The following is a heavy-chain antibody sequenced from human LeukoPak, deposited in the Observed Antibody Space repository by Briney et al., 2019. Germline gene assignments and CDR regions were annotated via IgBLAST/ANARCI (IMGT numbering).Heavy chain of an antibody. CDR1: GFTFSSYW. D-gene: IGHD3-3*01. Sequence: GGSLRLSCAASGFTFSSYWMHWVRQAPGKGLEWVAVIWYDGSNKYYADSVKGRFTISRDNSKNTLYLQMNSLRAEDTAVYYCAREKVYYDFWSGYPVIDYWGQGTLVTVSS. J-gene: IGHJ4*02. V-gene: IGHV3-33*08. CDR2: IWYDGSNK. CDR3: AREKVYYDFWSGYPVIDY.